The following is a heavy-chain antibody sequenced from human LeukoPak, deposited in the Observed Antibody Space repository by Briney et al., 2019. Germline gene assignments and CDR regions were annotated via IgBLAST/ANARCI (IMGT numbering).Heavy chain of an antibody. CDR3: ARGWVLTTVDY. J-gene: IGHJ4*02. CDR1: GGSISSYY. V-gene: IGHV4-59*01. D-gene: IGHD4-11*01. Sequence: SETLSLTCTVSGGSISSYYWSWIRQPPGEGLGWIGYIYYSGSTNYNPSLKSRVTISVATSKNQFSLKLSSVTAADTAVYYCARGWVLTTVDYWGQGTLVTVSS. CDR2: IYYSGST.